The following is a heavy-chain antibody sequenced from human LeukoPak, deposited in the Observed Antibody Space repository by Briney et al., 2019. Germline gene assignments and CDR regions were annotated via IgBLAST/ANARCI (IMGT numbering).Heavy chain of an antibody. CDR3: ARDGDTVTTVEYFQH. CDR2: ISDSGGTT. V-gene: IGHV3-23*01. Sequence: GGSLRLSCAASGFTFSTYAMSWVRQAPGKGLEWVSGISDSGGTTYYADSVKGRFTISRDNSKNTLYLQMNSLRAEDTAVYYCARDGDTVTTVEYFQHWGQGTLVTVSS. CDR1: GFTFSTYA. D-gene: IGHD4-17*01. J-gene: IGHJ1*01.